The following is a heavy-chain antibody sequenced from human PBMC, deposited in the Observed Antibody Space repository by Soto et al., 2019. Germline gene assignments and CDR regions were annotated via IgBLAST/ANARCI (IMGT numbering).Heavy chain of an antibody. V-gene: IGHV3-23*01. J-gene: IGHJ6*02. D-gene: IGHD4-4*01. CDR3: VKPPVITASYYYYDMDV. CDR2: ISGSGIST. Sequence: SLRLSCAASGFTFSTYPMSWVRQAPGKGLEWVSGISGSGISTYYTDSVKGRFTISRDNSKNTVFLQMNSLRDEDTAVYYCVKPPVITASYYYYDMDVWGQGTTVTVSS. CDR1: GFTFSTYP.